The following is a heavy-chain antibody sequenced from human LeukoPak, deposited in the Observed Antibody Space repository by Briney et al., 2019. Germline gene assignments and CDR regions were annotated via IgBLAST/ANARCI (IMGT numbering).Heavy chain of an antibody. V-gene: IGHV4-59*01. D-gene: IGHD3-3*01. Sequence: SETLSLTCTVSGGSISSYYWSWIRQPPGKGLEWIGYIYYSGSTNYNPSLKSRVTISVDTSKNQFSLKLSSVTAADTAVYYCARAQIFGVVIIGFDPWGQGTLVTVSS. CDR3: ARAQIFGVVIIGFDP. CDR1: GGSISSYY. CDR2: IYYSGST. J-gene: IGHJ5*02.